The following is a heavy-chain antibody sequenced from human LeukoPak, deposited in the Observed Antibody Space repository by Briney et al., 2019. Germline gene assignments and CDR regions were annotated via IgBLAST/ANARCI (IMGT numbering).Heavy chain of an antibody. V-gene: IGHV4-4*07. Sequence: SETLSLTCTVSGGSIGSYYWSWIRQPAGKGLEWIGRIYTSGSTNYNPSLKSRVTMSVDTSKNQFSLKLSSVTAADTAVYYCARSIAAAGGCYYYYMDVWGKGTTVTVSS. CDR1: GGSIGSYY. CDR3: ARSIAAAGGCYYYYMDV. J-gene: IGHJ6*03. CDR2: IYTSGST. D-gene: IGHD6-13*01.